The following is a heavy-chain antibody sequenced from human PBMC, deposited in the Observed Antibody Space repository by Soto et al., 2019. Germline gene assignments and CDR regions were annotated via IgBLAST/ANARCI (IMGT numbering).Heavy chain of an antibody. CDR3: ARDGYCSGGSCLDY. V-gene: IGHV3-21*01. CDR2: ISSSSSYI. CDR1: GFTFSSYS. J-gene: IGHJ4*02. Sequence: EVQLVESGGGLVKPGGSLRLSCAASGFTFSSYSMNWVRQAPGKGLEWVSSISSSSSYIYYADSVKGRFTISRDNAKNSLYRQMNSLRAEDTAVYYCARDGYCSGGSCLDYWGQGTLVTVSS. D-gene: IGHD2-15*01.